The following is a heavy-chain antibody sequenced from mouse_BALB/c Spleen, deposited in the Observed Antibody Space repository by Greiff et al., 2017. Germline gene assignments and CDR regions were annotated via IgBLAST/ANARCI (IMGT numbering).Heavy chain of an antibody. D-gene: IGHD4-1*01. CDR1: GYTFTSYT. CDR3: ARSVGRAMDY. V-gene: IGHV1-4*02. J-gene: IGHJ4*01. Sequence: VKLQESAAELARPGASVKMSCKASGYTFTSYTMHWVKQRPGQGLEWIGYINPSSGYTEYNQKFKDKTTLTADKSSSTAYMQLSSLTSEDSAVYYCARSVGRAMDYWGQGTSVTVSA. CDR2: INPSSGYT.